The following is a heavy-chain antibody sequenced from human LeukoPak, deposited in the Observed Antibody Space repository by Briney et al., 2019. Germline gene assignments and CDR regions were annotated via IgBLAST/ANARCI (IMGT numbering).Heavy chain of an antibody. CDR2: ISAYNGNT. Sequence: GAPVKVSCKASGGTFSSYAISWVRQAPGQGLEWMGWISAYNGNTNYAQKLQGRVTMTTDTSTSTAYMELRSLRSDDTAVYYCAREIVVRGVIIDYGGKGTLVTVSS. J-gene: IGHJ4*02. CDR3: AREIVVRGVIIDY. V-gene: IGHV1-18*01. D-gene: IGHD3-10*01. CDR1: GGTFSSYA.